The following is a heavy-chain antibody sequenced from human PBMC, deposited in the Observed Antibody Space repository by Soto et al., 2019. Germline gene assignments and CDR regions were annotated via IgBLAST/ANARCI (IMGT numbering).Heavy chain of an antibody. CDR3: AKDGYYHDSSGYPYFDY. Sequence: EVQLLESGGGLVHPGGSLRLSCAASGFTFNNFAMSWVRQAPGKGLEWVAATSDTGGTTYYADSVKGRFTISRDNAKKTVSLQMNRLRAEDTALYYCAKDGYYHDSSGYPYFDYWGQGILVSVST. J-gene: IGHJ4*02. D-gene: IGHD3-22*01. CDR1: GFTFNNFA. CDR2: TSDTGGTT. V-gene: IGHV3-23*01.